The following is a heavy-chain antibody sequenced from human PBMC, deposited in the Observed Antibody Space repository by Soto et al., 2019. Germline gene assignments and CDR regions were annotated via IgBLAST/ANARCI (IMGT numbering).Heavy chain of an antibody. CDR3: VGARGRLVGFDY. V-gene: IGHV4-34*01. CDR2: IDGSGNT. J-gene: IGHJ4*02. CDR1: SESLSGYY. Sequence: SETLSLTCAVNSESLSGYYWSWIRQSPGKGLEWIGEIDGSGNTNYSPSLRSRVAMSVDTSKNHISLNLNSVSAADTAAYYCVGARGRLVGFDYWGQGTLVTVSS. D-gene: IGHD1-26*01.